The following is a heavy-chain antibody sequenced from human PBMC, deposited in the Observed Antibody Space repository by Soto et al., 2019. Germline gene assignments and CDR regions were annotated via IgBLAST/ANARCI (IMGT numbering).Heavy chain of an antibody. CDR2: IWYDGSNK. CDR1: GFTFSSYG. D-gene: IGHD4-17*01. V-gene: IGHV3-33*01. CDR3: ARVSYGDYGSLDY. Sequence: QVQLVESGGGVVQPGRSLRLSCAASGFTFSSYGMHWVRQAPGKGLEWVAVIWYDGSNKYYADSVKGRFTISRDNSKNTLYLQMNSLRAEDTAVYYCARVSYGDYGSLDYWGQGTLVTVSS. J-gene: IGHJ4*02.